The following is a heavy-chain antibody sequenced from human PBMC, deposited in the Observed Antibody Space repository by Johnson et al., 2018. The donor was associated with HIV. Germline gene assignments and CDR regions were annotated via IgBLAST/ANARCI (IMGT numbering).Heavy chain of an antibody. J-gene: IGHJ3*02. D-gene: IGHD5-18*01. Sequence: VQLVESGGGLVQPGRSLRLSCTASGFPFGDYAMSWFRQAPGKGLEWVSFIRSKAYGGTTEYAASLRGRSTISRDDSKSIAYLQIDSLKADDTAVYYCARLPSGYSRDDFDIWGQGTMVTVSS. CDR3: ARLPSGYSRDDFDI. V-gene: IGHV3-49*03. CDR2: IRSKAYGGTT. CDR1: GFPFGDYA.